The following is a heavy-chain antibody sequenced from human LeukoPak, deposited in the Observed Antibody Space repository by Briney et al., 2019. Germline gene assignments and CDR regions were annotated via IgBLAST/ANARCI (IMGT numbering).Heavy chain of an antibody. V-gene: IGHV3-7*01. CDR2: INQDGSEK. J-gene: IGHJ4*02. D-gene: IGHD5-18*01. CDR1: GFNFTNYW. CDR3: ARGRGYSYHDY. Sequence: GGSLRLSCAASGFNFTNYWMSWVRQAPGKGLEWVANINQDGSEKYNVDSVKGRFSTSRDNAKNSLYLQMNSLRAEDTAVYYCARGRGYSYHDYWGQGTLVTVSS.